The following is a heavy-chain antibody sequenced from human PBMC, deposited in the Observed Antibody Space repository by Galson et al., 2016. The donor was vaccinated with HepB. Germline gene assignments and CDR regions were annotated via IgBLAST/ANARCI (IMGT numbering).Heavy chain of an antibody. Sequence: PALVKPTQNLTLTCTFSGFSLSTSGMCVSWIRQPPGKALEWLALIDWDDDKYYSTSLKTRLTISKHTSKNQVVLTMTNMDPVDTATYYCARDRDRAYTYDAFDIWGQGTMVTVSS. CDR3: ARDRDRAYTYDAFDI. J-gene: IGHJ3*02. D-gene: IGHD3-10*01. CDR1: GFSLSTSGMC. CDR2: IDWDDDK. V-gene: IGHV2-70*01.